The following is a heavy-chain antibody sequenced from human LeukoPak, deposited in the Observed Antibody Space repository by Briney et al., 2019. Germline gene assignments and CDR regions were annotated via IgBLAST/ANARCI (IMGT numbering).Heavy chain of an antibody. CDR1: GFTVSSNY. D-gene: IGHD5-12*01. J-gene: IGHJ4*02. V-gene: IGHV3-66*04. Sequence: PEGSLRLSCAASGFTVSSNYMSWVRQAPGKGLEWVSVIYSGGSTYYADSVKGRFTISRDNSKNTLYLQMNSLRAEDTAVYYCASQIVAPFDYWGQGTLVTVSS. CDR3: ASQIVAPFDY. CDR2: IYSGGST.